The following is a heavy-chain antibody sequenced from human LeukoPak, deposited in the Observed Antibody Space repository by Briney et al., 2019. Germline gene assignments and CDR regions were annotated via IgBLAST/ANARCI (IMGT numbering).Heavy chain of an antibody. V-gene: IGHV4-34*01. CDR2: INHSGST. CDR1: GGSFSGYY. D-gene: IGHD6-19*01. CDR3: ARGRGYSSGWYFDY. J-gene: IGHJ4*02. Sequence: PSETLSLTCAVYGGSFSGYYWSWIRQPPGKGLEWIGEINHSGSTNYNPSLKSRVTISVDTSKNQFSLKLSSVTAADTAVYYCARGRGYSSGWYFDYWGQRTLVTVSS.